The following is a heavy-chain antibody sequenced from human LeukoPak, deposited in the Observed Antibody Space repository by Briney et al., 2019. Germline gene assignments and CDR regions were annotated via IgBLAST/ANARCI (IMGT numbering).Heavy chain of an antibody. J-gene: IGHJ4*02. CDR1: GGSISSYY. D-gene: IGHD1-26*01. V-gene: IGHV4-59*08. CDR3: ARTIVGATLFDY. Sequence: SETLSLTCTVSGGSISSYYWSWIRQPPGKGLEWIGYIYYSGSTNYNPSLKSRVTISVDTSKNQFSLKLNSVTAADTAVYYCARTIVGATLFDYWGQGTLVTVSS. CDR2: IYYSGST.